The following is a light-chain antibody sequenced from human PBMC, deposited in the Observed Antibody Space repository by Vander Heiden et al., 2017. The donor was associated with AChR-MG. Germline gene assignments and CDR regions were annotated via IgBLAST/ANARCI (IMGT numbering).Light chain of an antibody. V-gene: IGLV2-23*02. Sequence: QSALTQPASVSGSPGQSIPLSCTGTRSDIGTYNLGAWYQQHPGKAPKLSIYEVSQRPSGVSNRFPGSKSGNTASLTISGLQPEDEANYYCSSFLNSIVFGGGTKLTVL. CDR3: SSFLNSIV. CDR2: EVS. CDR1: RSDIGTYNL. J-gene: IGLJ3*02.